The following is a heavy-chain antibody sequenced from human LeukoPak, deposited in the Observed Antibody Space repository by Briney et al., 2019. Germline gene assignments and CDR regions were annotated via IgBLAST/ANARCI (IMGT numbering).Heavy chain of an antibody. Sequence: ASVKVSCKASGYTFTGYHRHWVRPAPGQGGEGMGWINPNSGGTNYAQKFQGRVTMTRDTSISTAYMELSRLRSDDTAVYYCARAGTNWNDAAYWGQGTLVTVSS. V-gene: IGHV1-2*02. CDR1: GYTFTGYH. CDR2: INPNSGGT. CDR3: ARAGTNWNDAAY. D-gene: IGHD1-1*01. J-gene: IGHJ4*02.